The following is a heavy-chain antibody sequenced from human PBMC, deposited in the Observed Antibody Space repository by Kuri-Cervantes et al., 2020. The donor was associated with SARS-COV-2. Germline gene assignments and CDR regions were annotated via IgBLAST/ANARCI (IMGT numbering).Heavy chain of an antibody. CDR3: AKLFGVVVAGTLDY. D-gene: IGHD2-15*01. V-gene: IGHV3-30*07. Sequence: GGSLRLSCAASGFTFSSCAMHWVRLAPGKGLEWVAFISYDGSNEYYADSVRGRFTISRDNSDNTLYLQMNSLRGEDTAVYYCAKLFGVVVAGTLDYWGQGTLVTVSS. CDR1: GFTFSSCA. J-gene: IGHJ4*02. CDR2: ISYDGSNE.